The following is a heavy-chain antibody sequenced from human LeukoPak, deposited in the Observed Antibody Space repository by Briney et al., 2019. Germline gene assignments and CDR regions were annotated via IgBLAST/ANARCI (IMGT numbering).Heavy chain of an antibody. Sequence: ASVKVSRKSSGYTFTSYDINWVRQATGQGLEWMGWMNPNSGNTGYAQKFQGRVTMTRNTSISTAYMELSSLRSEDTAVYYCASSRREGFLEWFLLYGMDVWGQGTTVTVSS. J-gene: IGHJ6*02. CDR3: ASSRREGFLEWFLLYGMDV. V-gene: IGHV1-8*01. D-gene: IGHD3-3*01. CDR2: MNPNSGNT. CDR1: GYTFTSYD.